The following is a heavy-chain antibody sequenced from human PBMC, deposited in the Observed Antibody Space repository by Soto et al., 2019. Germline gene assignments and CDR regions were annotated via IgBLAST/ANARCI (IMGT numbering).Heavy chain of an antibody. CDR2: IGGVGGDT. J-gene: IGHJ5*01. V-gene: IGHV3-23*01. Sequence: DVQLLESGGGLVQPGGSLTLSCAASRFTFSDYAMNWVRQAPGKGLEWVSAIGGVGGDTYYADSVKGRFTISRDNSKNTLYLQMNRLRDEDTAVYYCAKDAVAYNGKWDWFDSWGQGTLVTVSS. D-gene: IGHD6-19*01. CDR1: RFTFSDYA. CDR3: AKDAVAYNGKWDWFDS.